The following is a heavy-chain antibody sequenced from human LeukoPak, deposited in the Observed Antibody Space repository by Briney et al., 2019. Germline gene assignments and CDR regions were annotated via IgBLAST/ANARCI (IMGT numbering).Heavy chain of an antibody. CDR2: INHSGST. CDR3: ARGNERNYYDSSGPNWFDP. V-gene: IGHV4-34*01. D-gene: IGHD3-22*01. J-gene: IGHJ5*02. CDR1: GGSFSGYY. Sequence: SETLSLTCAVYGGSFSGYYWSWIRQPPGKGLEWIGEINHSGSTNYNPSLKSRVTISVDTSKNQFSLKLSSVTAADTAVYYCARGNERNYYDSSGPNWFDPWGQGTLVTVSS.